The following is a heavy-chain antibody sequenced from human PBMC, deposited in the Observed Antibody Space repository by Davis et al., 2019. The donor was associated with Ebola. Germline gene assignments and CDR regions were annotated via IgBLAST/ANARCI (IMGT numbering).Heavy chain of an antibody. D-gene: IGHD1-26*01. J-gene: IGHJ4*02. CDR1: GGSISSYY. CDR3: ARFSSGSYVVDY. CDR2: IYYSGST. Sequence: SETLSLTCTVSGGSISSYYWSWIRQPPGKGLEWIGYIYYSGSTNYNPSLKSRVTISVDTSKNQFSLKLSSVTAADTAVYYCARFSSGSYVVDYWGQGTLVTVSS. V-gene: IGHV4-59*01.